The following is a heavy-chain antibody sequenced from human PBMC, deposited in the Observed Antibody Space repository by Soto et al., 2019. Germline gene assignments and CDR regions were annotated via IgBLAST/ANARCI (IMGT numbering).Heavy chain of an antibody. V-gene: IGHV3-74*01. CDR3: ARDRGGLIPYYYYGMDV. D-gene: IGHD2-8*01. Sequence: EVQLVESGGGLVQPGGSLRLSCAASGFTFSSYWMHWVRQAPGKGLVWVSRINSDGSSTSYADSVKGRFTISRDNAKNTLYLQRHSLRAEDTAVYYCARDRGGLIPYYYYGMDVWGPGTTVTVSS. J-gene: IGHJ6*02. CDR1: GFTFSSYW. CDR2: INSDGSST.